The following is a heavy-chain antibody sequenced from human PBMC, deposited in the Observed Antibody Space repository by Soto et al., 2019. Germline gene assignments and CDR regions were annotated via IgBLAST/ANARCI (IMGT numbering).Heavy chain of an antibody. CDR1: GYTFTSYG. J-gene: IGHJ4*02. CDR2: ISAYNGNT. CDR3: ARDRGDFWSGYSTADFDY. Sequence: GASVKVSCKASGYTFTSYGISWVRQAPGQGLEWMGWISAYNGNTNYAQKLQGRVTMTTDTSTSTAYMELRSLRSDDTAVYYCARDRGDFWSGYSTADFDYGGQGTLVTVSS. V-gene: IGHV1-18*01. D-gene: IGHD3-3*01.